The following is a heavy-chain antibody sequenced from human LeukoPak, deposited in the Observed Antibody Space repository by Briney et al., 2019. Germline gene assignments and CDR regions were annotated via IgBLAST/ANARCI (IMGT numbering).Heavy chain of an antibody. D-gene: IGHD6-19*01. CDR2: ISSSSSYI. J-gene: IGHJ4*02. V-gene: IGHV3-21*01. CDR1: GFTFSSYS. CDR3: ARLLSSGWYMKDFDY. Sequence: GGSLTLSCAASGFTFSSYSMNWVRQAPGKGLEWVSSISSSSSYIYYADSVKGRFTISRDNAKNSLYLQMNSLRAEDTAVYYCARLLSSGWYMKDFDYWGQGTLVTVSS.